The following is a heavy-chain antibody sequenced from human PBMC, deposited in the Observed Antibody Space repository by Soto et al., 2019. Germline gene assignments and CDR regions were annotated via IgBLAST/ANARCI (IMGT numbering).Heavy chain of an antibody. CDR3: ATVPAAMSDAFDI. V-gene: IGHV1-18*01. CDR2: ISAYNGNT. D-gene: IGHD2-2*01. J-gene: IGHJ3*02. Sequence: ASVKVSCKASGYTFTSYGISWVRQAPGQGLEWMGWISAYNGNTNYAQKLQGRVTMTTDTSTSTAYMELSSLRSEDTAVYYCATVPAAMSDAFDIWGQGTMVTVS. CDR1: GYTFTSYG.